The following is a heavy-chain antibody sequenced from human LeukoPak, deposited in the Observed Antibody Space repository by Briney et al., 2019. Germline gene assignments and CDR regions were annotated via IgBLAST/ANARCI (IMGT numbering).Heavy chain of an antibody. J-gene: IGHJ4*02. Sequence: GGSLRLSCAASGFTFSSYAMSWVRQAPGKGMEWVSAISGSGDSTFNADSVKGRFTISRDNSKNTLYLQMNSLRAEDTALYYCATSTVAKYDYWGQGTLVAVSS. CDR3: ATSTVAKYDY. V-gene: IGHV3-23*01. D-gene: IGHD4-11*01. CDR2: ISGSGDST. CDR1: GFTFSSYA.